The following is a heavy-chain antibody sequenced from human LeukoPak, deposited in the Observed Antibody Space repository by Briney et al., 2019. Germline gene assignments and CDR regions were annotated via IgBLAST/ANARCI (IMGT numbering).Heavy chain of an antibody. CDR1: GGTFSSYA. CDR2: IIPILGIA. V-gene: IGHV1-69*04. Sequence: ASVKVSCKASGGTFSSYAISWVRQAPGQGLEWMGRIIPILGIANYAQKLQGRVTITADKSTSTAYMELSSLRSEDTAVYYCARSAVLRFLEWLSDAFDIWGQGTMVTVSS. D-gene: IGHD3-3*01. J-gene: IGHJ3*02. CDR3: ARSAVLRFLEWLSDAFDI.